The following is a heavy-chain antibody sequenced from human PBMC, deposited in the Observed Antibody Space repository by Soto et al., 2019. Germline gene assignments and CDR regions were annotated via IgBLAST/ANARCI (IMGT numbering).Heavy chain of an antibody. CDR1: GGSVSSNSYS. CDR3: ARESSWTGYFDY. CDR2: IYSSGST. Sequence: SETLSLTCTVSGGSVSSNSYSWGWIRQSPGKGLEWIGTIYSSGSTDYNPSLKSRLIISLDTSNKQFSLMLSSVTAADTALYYCARESSWTGYFDYWGQGALVTVSS. D-gene: IGHD2-8*02. J-gene: IGHJ4*02. V-gene: IGHV4-39*07.